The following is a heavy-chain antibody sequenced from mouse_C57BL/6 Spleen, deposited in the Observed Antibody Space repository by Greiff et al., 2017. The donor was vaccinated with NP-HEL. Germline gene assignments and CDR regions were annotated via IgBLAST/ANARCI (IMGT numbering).Heavy chain of an antibody. Sequence: EVQLVESGGGLVQPGGSLSLSCAASGFTFTDYYMSWVRQPPGKALEWLGFIRHKANGYTTEYSASVKGRFTISRDNSQSILYLQMSALRAEDSATYYCASHYYDDGDGNAMDYWGQGTSVTVSS. V-gene: IGHV7-3*01. CDR2: IRHKANGYTT. CDR1: GFTFTDYY. J-gene: IGHJ4*01. D-gene: IGHD2-4*01. CDR3: ASHYYDDGDGNAMDY.